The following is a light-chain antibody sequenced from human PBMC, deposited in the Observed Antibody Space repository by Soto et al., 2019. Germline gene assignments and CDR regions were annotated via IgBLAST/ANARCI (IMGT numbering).Light chain of an antibody. CDR2: EVT. Sequence: QSALTQPASVSGSPGQSITISCAGTTGDFSEFDYVSWYQQHPGTAPKLIIYEVTNRPSGVSNRFSGSKSGNAASLTISGLQAEDEADYFCSSYTRRRILVFGGGTKLTVL. V-gene: IGLV2-14*01. CDR3: SSYTRRRILV. CDR1: TGDFSEFDY. J-gene: IGLJ2*01.